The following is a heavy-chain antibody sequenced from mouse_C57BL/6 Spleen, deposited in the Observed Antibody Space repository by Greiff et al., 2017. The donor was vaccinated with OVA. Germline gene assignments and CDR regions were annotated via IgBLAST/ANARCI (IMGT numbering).Heavy chain of an antibody. V-gene: IGHV1-77*01. CDR3: ARERVLGGYAMDY. CDR2: IGPGSGST. J-gene: IGHJ4*01. Sequence: QVQLQQSGAELVKPGASVKISCKASGYTFTDYYINWVKQRPGQGLEWIGKIGPGSGSTYYNEQFKGKATLTADKSSSTAYMQLSSLTSKDSAIYICARERVLGGYAMDYWGQGTSVTVSS. CDR1: GYTFTDYY. D-gene: IGHD3-3*01.